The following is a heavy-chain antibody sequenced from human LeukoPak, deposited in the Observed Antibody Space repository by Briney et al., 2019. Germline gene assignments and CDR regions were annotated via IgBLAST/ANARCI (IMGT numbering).Heavy chain of an antibody. V-gene: IGHV3-7*03. CDR1: GFTFSSYW. Sequence: GGSLRLSCAASGFTFSSYWMHWVRQAPGKGLEWVANIKQDGSEKYYNPSLKSRVTIPVDTSKNQFSLKLNSATAADTAVYYCARYSYGYIGYWGQGTLVTVSS. CDR2: IKQDGSEK. J-gene: IGHJ4*02. CDR3: ARYSYGYIGY. D-gene: IGHD5-18*01.